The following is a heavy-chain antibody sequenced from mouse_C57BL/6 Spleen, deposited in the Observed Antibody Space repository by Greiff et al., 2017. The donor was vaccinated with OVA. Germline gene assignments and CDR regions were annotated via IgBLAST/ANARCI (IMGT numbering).Heavy chain of an antibody. D-gene: IGHD2-1*01. Sequence: VQLQQSGPELVKPGASVKISCKASGYLFTDYNMNWVKQSNGKSLEWIGVINPNYGTTSYNQKFKGKATLTVDQSSSTAYMQLNSLTSEDSAVYYCAIYGNPHYYAMDYWGQGTSVTVSS. CDR3: AIYGNPHYYAMDY. J-gene: IGHJ4*01. CDR2: INPNYGTT. CDR1: GYLFTDYN. V-gene: IGHV1-39*01.